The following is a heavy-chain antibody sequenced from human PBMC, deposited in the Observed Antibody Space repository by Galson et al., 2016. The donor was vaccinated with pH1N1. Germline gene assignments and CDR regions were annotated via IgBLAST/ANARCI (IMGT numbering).Heavy chain of an antibody. D-gene: IGHD4-17*01. J-gene: IGHJ4*02. CDR2: INPSGGST. CDR3: ARADYGDYVGYFDY. Sequence: GNTFTPYQMHWVRQAPGQGLEWMGIINPSGGSTRYAQKFQGRVTMTRDTSTSPVYMELSSLRSEDTAVYYCARADYGDYVGYFDYWGQGTLVTVSS. CDR1: GNTFTPYQ. V-gene: IGHV1-46*01.